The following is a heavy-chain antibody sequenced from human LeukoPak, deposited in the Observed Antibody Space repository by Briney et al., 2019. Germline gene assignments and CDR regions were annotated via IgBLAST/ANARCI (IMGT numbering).Heavy chain of an antibody. V-gene: IGHV3-53*05. CDR2: IYSGGST. CDR3: ARDRSGYYSDY. Sequence: GGSLRLSCAPSGFTVSSNYMSWVRQAPGKGLELVSVIYSGGSTYYADSVKGRFTISRDNSENKVYLQMNSLRAEDTAVYYCARDRSGYYSDYWGQGTLVTVSS. J-gene: IGHJ4*02. D-gene: IGHD3-22*01. CDR1: GFTVSSNY.